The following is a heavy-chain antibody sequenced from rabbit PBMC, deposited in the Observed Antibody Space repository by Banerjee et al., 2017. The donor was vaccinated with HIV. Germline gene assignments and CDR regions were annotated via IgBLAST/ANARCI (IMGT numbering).Heavy chain of an antibody. Sequence: QSLEESGGGLVQPEGSLTLTCTASGFSFSADYMCWVRQAPGKGLEWIACMYVGSSDRTYYASWAKGRFTISKASSTTVTLQMTSLTAADTATYFYARGDSGYGYATDLWGPGTLVTVS. CDR2: MYVGSSDRT. CDR3: ARGDSGYGYATDL. D-gene: IGHD6-1*01. J-gene: IGHJ4*01. CDR1: GFSFSADY. V-gene: IGHV1S40*01.